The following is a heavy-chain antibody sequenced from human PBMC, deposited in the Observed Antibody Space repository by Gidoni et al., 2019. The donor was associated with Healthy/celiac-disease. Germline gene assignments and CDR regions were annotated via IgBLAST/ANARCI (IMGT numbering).Heavy chain of an antibody. Sequence: QVQLVQSGAEVKKPGASVKVSCKASGYTFTSYYMHWVRQAPGQGLEWMGIINPSGGSTSYAQKFQGRVTMTRDTSTSTVYMELSSLRSEDTAVYYCATLSGYDSSGYYYNDAFDIWGQGTMVTVSS. J-gene: IGHJ3*02. V-gene: IGHV1-46*01. CDR2: INPSGGST. CDR1: GYTFTSYY. D-gene: IGHD3-22*01. CDR3: ATLSGYDSSGYYYNDAFDI.